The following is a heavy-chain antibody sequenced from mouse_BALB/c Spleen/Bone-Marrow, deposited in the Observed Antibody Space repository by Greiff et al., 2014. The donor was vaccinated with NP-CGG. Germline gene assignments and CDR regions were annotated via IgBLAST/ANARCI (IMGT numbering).Heavy chain of an antibody. Sequence: QVQLKESGPGLVAPSQSLSITCTVSGFSLTSYGVHWVRQPPGKGLEWLGVIWADGSTNYNSALMSRLSISKDNSKSQVFLKMNSLQIDDTAMYYCARSGLRRPAMDYWGQGTSVTVSS. CDR1: GFSLTSYG. CDR3: ARSGLRRPAMDY. D-gene: IGHD2-4*01. CDR2: IWADGST. V-gene: IGHV2-9*02. J-gene: IGHJ4*01.